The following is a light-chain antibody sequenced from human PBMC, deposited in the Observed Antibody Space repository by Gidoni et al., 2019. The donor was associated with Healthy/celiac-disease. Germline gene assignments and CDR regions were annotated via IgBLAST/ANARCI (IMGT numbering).Light chain of an antibody. CDR1: SPNIGAGYD. CDR3: QSYDSSLSGSV. Sequence: QSVLTQPPSVSGAPGQRVTISCTGSSPNIGAGYDVPWYQQLPGTAPKLLIYGNSNRPSGVPDRFSGSKSGTSASRAITGLQAEDEADYYCQSYDSSLSGSVFGGGTKLTVL. V-gene: IGLV1-40*01. CDR2: GNS. J-gene: IGLJ2*01.